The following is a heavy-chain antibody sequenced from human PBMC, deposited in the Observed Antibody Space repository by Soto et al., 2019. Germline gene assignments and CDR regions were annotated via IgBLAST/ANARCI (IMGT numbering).Heavy chain of an antibody. Sequence: PSETLSLTCAVSGGSISNSNWWSWVRQPPGKGLEWIGEIHHSGSTNYNPSLKSRVTISVDTSTKQFSLQLSSMTAADTAVYYGALRSMAIVPEYWGQGTLVTLSS. CDR3: ALRSMAIVPEY. J-gene: IGHJ4*02. V-gene: IGHV4-4*02. CDR1: GGSISNSNW. CDR2: IHHSGST. D-gene: IGHD1-26*01.